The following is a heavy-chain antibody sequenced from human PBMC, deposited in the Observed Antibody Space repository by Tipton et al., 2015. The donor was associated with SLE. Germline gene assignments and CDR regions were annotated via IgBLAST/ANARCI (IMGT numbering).Heavy chain of an antibody. CDR3: ARGPDYSNYYFYRMDV. CDR2: IYYSGST. J-gene: IGHJ6*02. Sequence: TLSLTCTVSGGSISRSSYYWGWIRQPPGKGLEWIGTIYYSGSTYYNPSLKSRITISLDKSNNHFSLRLSSLTAADTAVYYCARGPDYSNYYFYRMDVWGQGTTVTVSS. D-gene: IGHD4-11*01. CDR1: GGSISRSSYY. V-gene: IGHV4-39*07.